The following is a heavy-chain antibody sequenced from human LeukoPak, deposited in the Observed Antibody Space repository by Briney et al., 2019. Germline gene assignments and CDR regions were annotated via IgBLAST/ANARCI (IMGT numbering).Heavy chain of an antibody. CDR3: AKDRGPPRFWYYYDSSGYYDY. V-gene: IGHV3-23*01. Sequence: GGSLRLSCAASGFTFSSYAMSWFRQAPGKGLEWVSAISGSGGSTYYADSVKGRFTISRENSKNTLYLQMNSLRAEDTAVYYCAKDRGPPRFWYYYDSSGYYDYWGQGTLVTVSS. J-gene: IGHJ4*02. CDR1: GFTFSSYA. CDR2: ISGSGGST. D-gene: IGHD3-22*01.